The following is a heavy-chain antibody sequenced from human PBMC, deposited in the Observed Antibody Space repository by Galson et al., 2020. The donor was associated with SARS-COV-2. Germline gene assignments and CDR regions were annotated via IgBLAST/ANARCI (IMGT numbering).Heavy chain of an antibody. CDR3: ARVDCSTTGCCAPRNYYYYYMDF. V-gene: IGHV3-21*01. CDR2: NTSSSSYI. Sequence: GESMKISCAASGITFSSYSMNWVRPAPGKGLERVSSNTSSSSYIYYADSEKSRITISRTNAKNSLYLQMNSLRAEDTAGYYCARVDCSTTGCCAPRNYYYYYMDFWGKGTPVTVSS. D-gene: IGHD2-2*01. J-gene: IGHJ6*03. CDR1: GITFSSYS.